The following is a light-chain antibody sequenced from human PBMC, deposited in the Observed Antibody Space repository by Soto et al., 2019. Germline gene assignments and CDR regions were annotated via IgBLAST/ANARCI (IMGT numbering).Light chain of an antibody. CDR1: SSDVGGYNY. V-gene: IGLV2-14*01. CDR2: EVS. CDR3: SSYTSSSTLGV. J-gene: IGLJ1*01. Sequence: QSALTQPASVSGSPGQSITISCTGTSSDVGGYNYVSWYQQHPGKAPKLMIYEVSNRPSGVSNRFSGSKSGNTASLTISGIQAEDDADYYCSSYTSSSTLGVFGSGTKLTVL.